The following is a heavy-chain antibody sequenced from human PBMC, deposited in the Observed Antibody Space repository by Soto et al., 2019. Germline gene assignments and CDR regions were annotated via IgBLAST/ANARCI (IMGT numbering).Heavy chain of an antibody. J-gene: IGHJ3*01. Sequence: QLQLQESGPGLVKPSETLSLTCTVSGGSINSSSYYWGWIRQPPGKGLEWIGSISYSGRTDYNPSLKSQFTISADSSNNHFSLELSSVTATDTAVYYCARLLKCLVDACDVCGQGTMVAVSS. CDR2: ISYSGRT. CDR1: GGSINSSSYY. V-gene: IGHV4-39*02. D-gene: IGHD6-19*01. CDR3: ARLLKCLVDACDV.